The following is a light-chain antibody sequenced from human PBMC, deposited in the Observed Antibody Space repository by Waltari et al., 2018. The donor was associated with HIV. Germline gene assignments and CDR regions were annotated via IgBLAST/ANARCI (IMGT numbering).Light chain of an antibody. Sequence: QSVLTQQPSASGTPGQRVTISCSGSSSNIGSNYVYWYQQLPGTAPKLLIYRNNQRPSGVPDRFSGSKSGTSASLAISGLRSDDEADYYCAAWDGSLSAYVLFGGGTKLTVL. CDR3: AAWDGSLSAYVL. J-gene: IGLJ2*01. CDR1: SSNIGSNY. CDR2: RNN. V-gene: IGLV1-47*01.